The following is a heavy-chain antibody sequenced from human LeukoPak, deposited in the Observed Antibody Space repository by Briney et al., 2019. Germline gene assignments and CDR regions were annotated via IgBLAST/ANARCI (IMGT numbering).Heavy chain of an antibody. J-gene: IGHJ4*02. CDR1: EFTFSSYT. CDR3: ARAPSGYYPYFDY. Sequence: GGSLRLSCAASEFTFSSYTMHWVRQAPGKGLEWVAVISYDGSNEYYSDSVKGRFTISRDNSKSTLYLQMNSLRAEDATMYYCARAPSGYYPYFDYWGQGTLVTVSS. CDR2: ISYDGSNE. D-gene: IGHD3-3*01. V-gene: IGHV3-30*04.